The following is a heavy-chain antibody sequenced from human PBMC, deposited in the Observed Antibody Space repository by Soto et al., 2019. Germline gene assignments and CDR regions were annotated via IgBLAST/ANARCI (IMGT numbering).Heavy chain of an antibody. CDR3: AGRDFWSGYFDC. J-gene: IGHJ4*02. D-gene: IGHD3-3*01. CDR1: GGSFSSYY. CDR2: INHSGST. V-gene: IGHV4-34*01. Sequence: SETLSLTCAVYGGSFSSYYWSWIRQPPGKGLEWIGEINHSGSTNYNPSLKSRVTISVDTSKNQFSLKLSSVTAADTAVYYCAGRDFWSGYFDCWGQGTLVTVSS.